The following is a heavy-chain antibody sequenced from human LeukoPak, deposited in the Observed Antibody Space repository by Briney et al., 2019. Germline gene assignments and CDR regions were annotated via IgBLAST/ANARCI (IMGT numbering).Heavy chain of an antibody. J-gene: IGHJ4*02. CDR3: AREVTHYGSGSYYSN. D-gene: IGHD3-10*01. Sequence: PSETLSLTCTVSGYSISSGYYWGWIRQPPGKGLEWIGSIYHSGSTYYNPSLKSRVTISVDTSKNQFSLKLSSVTAADTAVYYCAREVTHYGSGSYYSNWGQGTLVTVSS. CDR1: GYSISSGYY. CDR2: IYHSGST. V-gene: IGHV4-38-2*02.